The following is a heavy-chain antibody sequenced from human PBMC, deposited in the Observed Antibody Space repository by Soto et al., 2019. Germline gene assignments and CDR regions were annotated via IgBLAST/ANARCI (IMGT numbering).Heavy chain of an antibody. CDR1: GIIFGSYD. J-gene: IGHJ5*02. CDR2: VRVSDSRT. CDR3: AQFHGLGIYSPWFDP. V-gene: IGHV3-23*01. Sequence: EVQLLESGGGLVQPGGSLRLSCVASGIIFGSYDMSWVRRAPGKGLAWVSAVRVSDSRTFYADSVRGRFTISRDNSKNTLYLQMNSLRAEDTAVYYCAQFHGLGIYSPWFDPWGQGTVITVSS. D-gene: IGHD3-10*01.